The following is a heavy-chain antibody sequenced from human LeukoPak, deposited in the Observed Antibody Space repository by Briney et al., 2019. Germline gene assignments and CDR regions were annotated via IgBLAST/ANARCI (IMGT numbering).Heavy chain of an antibody. CDR2: ISYDGSNK. J-gene: IGHJ1*01. CDR3: ARRTPGYCNDDSCYGFQH. CDR1: GFTFSSYA. Sequence: GGSLRLSCAASGFTFSSYAMHWVRQAPGKGLEWVAVISYDGSNKYYADSVKGRFTISRDNAKNSLYLQMNSLRAEDTAVYYCARRTPGYCNDDSCYGFQHWGQGTLVTVSS. D-gene: IGHD2-15*01. V-gene: IGHV3-30-3*01.